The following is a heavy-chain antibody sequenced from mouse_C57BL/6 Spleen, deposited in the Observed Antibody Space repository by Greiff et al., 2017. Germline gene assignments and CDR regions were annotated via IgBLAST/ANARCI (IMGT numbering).Heavy chain of an antibody. J-gene: IGHJ2*01. Sequence: VQLQQSGAELVRPGASVKLSCKASGYTFTDYYINWVKQRPGQGLEWIARIYPGSGNTYYNEKFKGKATLTAEKSSSTAYMQLSSLTSEDSAVYFCARADYYGSSNFDYWGQGTTLTVSS. V-gene: IGHV1-76*01. CDR3: ARADYYGSSNFDY. CDR1: GYTFTDYY. CDR2: IYPGSGNT. D-gene: IGHD1-1*01.